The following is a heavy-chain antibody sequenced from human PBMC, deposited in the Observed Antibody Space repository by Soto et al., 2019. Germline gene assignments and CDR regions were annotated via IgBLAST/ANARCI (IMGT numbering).Heavy chain of an antibody. CDR1: GYTFGHYA. V-gene: IGHV3-23*01. CDR2: ITAGGGTT. J-gene: IGHJ4*02. CDR3: AKAHRVYGSTWFFFDS. D-gene: IGHD2-2*01. Sequence: EVQLLESGGGLVQPGGSLRLSCSASGYTFGHYAMRWVRQAPGKGLEWVSGITAGGGTTDYADSVKGRFTISRDNSKNTRYLQMSSRRVEDTAVYYWAKAHRVYGSTWFFFDSWGQGSLVTVSS.